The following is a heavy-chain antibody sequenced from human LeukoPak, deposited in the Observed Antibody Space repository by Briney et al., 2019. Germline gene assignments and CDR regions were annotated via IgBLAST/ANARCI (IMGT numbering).Heavy chain of an antibody. D-gene: IGHD3-10*01. V-gene: IGHV3-21*01. Sequence: PGGSLRLSCAASGFTFSSYSMNWVRQAPGKGLEWVSSISSSSSYIYYADSVKGRFTISRDNAKNSLYLQMNSLRAEDTAVYYWPKVREITLYYFDYWGQGTLVTVSS. J-gene: IGHJ4*02. CDR2: ISSSSSYI. CDR1: GFTFSSYS. CDR3: PKVREITLYYFDY.